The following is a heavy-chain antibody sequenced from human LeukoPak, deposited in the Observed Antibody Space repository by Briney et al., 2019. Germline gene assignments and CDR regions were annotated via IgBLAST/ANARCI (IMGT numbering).Heavy chain of an antibody. CDR3: ARAGGRTPYSSAPLYYFDY. Sequence: SVKVSCKASGGTFSSSTISWERQATGQGLAWMGESIPIIGTANYAQKFQGRVPITTDESTSTDYMGLSSLRSEDTGVYYCARAGGRTPYSSAPLYYFDYWGQGTLVTVSS. D-gene: IGHD6-25*01. CDR2: SIPIIGTA. J-gene: IGHJ4*02. V-gene: IGHV1-69*16. CDR1: GGTFSSST.